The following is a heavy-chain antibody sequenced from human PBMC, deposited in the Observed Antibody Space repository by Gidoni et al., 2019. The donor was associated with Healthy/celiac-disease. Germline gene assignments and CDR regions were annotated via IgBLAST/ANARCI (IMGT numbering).Heavy chain of an antibody. Sequence: QVQLVQSGAEVKKPGSSVKVSCKASGGTFSSYAISWVRQAPGQGLEWMGRIIPILGIANYAQKFQGRVTITADKSTSTAYMELSSLRSEDTAVYYCARETIYDTPQDAFDIWGQGTMVTVSS. D-gene: IGHD3-22*01. CDR2: IIPILGIA. CDR3: ARETIYDTPQDAFDI. J-gene: IGHJ3*02. CDR1: GGTFSSYA. V-gene: IGHV1-69*04.